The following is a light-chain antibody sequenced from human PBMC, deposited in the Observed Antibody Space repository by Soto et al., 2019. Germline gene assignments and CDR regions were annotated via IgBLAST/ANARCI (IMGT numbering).Light chain of an antibody. CDR3: QQRTYCPAFN. CDR2: EAS. CDR1: QTLNNY. V-gene: IGKV3-11*01. J-gene: IGKJ2*01. Sequence: EIVLTQSPATLSLSPGERATLSCRANQTLNNYFAWFQQKPGQAPRLLIYEASTRADGIPAMFSGSGSGTDFTLTISRLEAEDFAVHYCQQRTYCPAFNFGQATHLDIK.